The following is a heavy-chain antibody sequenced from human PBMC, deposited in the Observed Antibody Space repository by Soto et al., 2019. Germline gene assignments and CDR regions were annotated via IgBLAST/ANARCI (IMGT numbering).Heavy chain of an antibody. CDR3: ARDLSVAGHYFDF. D-gene: IGHD6-19*01. Sequence: VQLVQSGGGLVKPGGSLRLSCAASGFTFRSYSINWVRQAPGKGLEWVSSISSNSIYIYYADSVKGRFTISRDNAKNSLSLQMSSLRAEDTAVYYCARDLSVAGHYFDFWGQGTLVTVSS. CDR1: GFTFRSYS. J-gene: IGHJ4*02. CDR2: ISSNSIYI. V-gene: IGHV3-21*01.